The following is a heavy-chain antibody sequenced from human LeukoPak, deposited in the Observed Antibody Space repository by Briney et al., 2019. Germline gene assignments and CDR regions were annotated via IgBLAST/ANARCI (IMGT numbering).Heavy chain of an antibody. CDR3: ARSGYSSGWPYYYYYYGMDV. V-gene: IGHV1-69*13. D-gene: IGHD6-19*01. CDR2: IIPIFGTA. Sequence: SVKVSCKASGGTFSSYAISWVRQAPGQGLEWMGGIIPIFGTANYAQKFQGRVTITADESTSTAYMELSSLRSEDTAVYYCARSGYSSGWPYYYYYYGMDVWGQGTTVTVSS. CDR1: GGTFSSYA. J-gene: IGHJ6*02.